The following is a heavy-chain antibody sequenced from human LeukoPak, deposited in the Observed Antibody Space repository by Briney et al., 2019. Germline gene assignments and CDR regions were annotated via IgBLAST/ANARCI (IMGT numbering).Heavy chain of an antibody. CDR1: GFTFSSYS. CDR2: ISGSSSYI. V-gene: IGHV3-21*04. J-gene: IGHJ4*02. D-gene: IGHD3-10*01. CDR3: ARVGGH. Sequence: GGSLRLSCAASGFTFSSYSMNWVRQAPGEGLEWVSSISGSSSYIYYADSVKGRFTISRDNAKKSLYPQMNSLRVEDTAVYYCARVGGHWGQGTLVTVSS.